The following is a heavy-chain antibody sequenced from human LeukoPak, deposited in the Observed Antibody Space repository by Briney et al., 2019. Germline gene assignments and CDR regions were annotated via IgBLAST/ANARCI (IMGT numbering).Heavy chain of an antibody. Sequence: PSETLSLTCTVSGGSISSSSYYWGWIRQPPGKGLEWIGSIYYSGSTYYNPSLKSRVTISVDTSKNQFSLKLSSVTAADTAVYYCARHLDESIPFDPWGQGTLVTVSS. V-gene: IGHV4-39*01. CDR2: IYYSGST. CDR1: GGSISSSSYY. D-gene: IGHD2/OR15-2a*01. J-gene: IGHJ5*02. CDR3: ARHLDESIPFDP.